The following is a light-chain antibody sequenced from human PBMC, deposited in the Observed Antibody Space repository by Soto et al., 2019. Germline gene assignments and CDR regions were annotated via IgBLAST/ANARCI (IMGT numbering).Light chain of an antibody. CDR3: QQYGSSPTWT. CDR1: QSVSSN. CDR2: GAS. Sequence: IVMTQSPATLSLSPGERATISCMASQSVSSNLAWYQQKPGQAPRLLIYGASTRATGIPARFSRSGSGTDLTLTISRLETEDSAVYYCQQYGSSPTWTFGQGTKVDIK. J-gene: IGKJ1*01. V-gene: IGKV3-20*01.